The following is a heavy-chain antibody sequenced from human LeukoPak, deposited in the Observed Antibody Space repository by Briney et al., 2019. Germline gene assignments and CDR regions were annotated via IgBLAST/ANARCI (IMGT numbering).Heavy chain of an antibody. V-gene: IGHV1-24*01. D-gene: IGHD1-1*01. CDR2: FDPEDGET. CDR3: ATDSQLETLQFEYDAFDI. CDR1: GYTLTELS. J-gene: IGHJ3*02. Sequence: GASVKVSCKVSGYTLTELSMHWVRQAPGKGLEWMGGFDPEDGETIYAQKFQGRVTMTEDTSTDTAYMELSSLRSEDTAVYYCATDSQLETLQFEYDAFDIWGQGTMVTVSS.